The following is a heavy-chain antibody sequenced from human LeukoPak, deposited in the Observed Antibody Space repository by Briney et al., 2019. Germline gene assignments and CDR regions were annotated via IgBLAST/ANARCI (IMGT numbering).Heavy chain of an antibody. CDR3: ARDGSIAGIAAVFDY. CDR1: GFTFSSYA. Sequence: PGRSLRLSCAASGFTFSSYAMHWVRQAPGKGLEWVAAISYDGSNKYYADSVKGRFTISRDNSKNTLYLQMNSLRAEDTAVYYCARDGSIAGIAAVFDYWGQGTLVTVSS. J-gene: IGHJ4*02. CDR2: ISYDGSNK. V-gene: IGHV3-30-3*01. D-gene: IGHD6-13*01.